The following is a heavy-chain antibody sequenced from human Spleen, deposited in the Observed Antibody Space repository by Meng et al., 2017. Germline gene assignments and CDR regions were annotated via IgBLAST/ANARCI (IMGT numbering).Heavy chain of an antibody. D-gene: IGHD5-12*01. CDR3: ARGMNSGHKYYYYYGMDV. Sequence: GESLKISCAASGFTFSNYEMNWVRQAPGKGLEWLSYISTSSSTIYYADSVRGRFTISRDNARNSLYLQMNSLRADDTAVYYCARGMNSGHKYYYYYGMDVWGQGTTVTVSS. J-gene: IGHJ6*02. CDR1: GFTFSNYE. CDR2: ISTSSSTI. V-gene: IGHV3-48*03.